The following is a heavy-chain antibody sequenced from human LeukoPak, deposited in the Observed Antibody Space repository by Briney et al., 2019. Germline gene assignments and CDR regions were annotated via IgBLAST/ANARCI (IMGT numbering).Heavy chain of an antibody. CDR1: GYTFTGYY. J-gene: IGHJ5*02. D-gene: IGHD2-15*01. CDR3: ARGDLLLVSQNWFDP. Sequence: GASVKVSCKASGYTFTGYYMHWVRQAPGQGLEWMGWINPNSGGTNYAQKFQGRVTMTRDTSISTAYMELSRLRSDDTAVYYCARGDLLLVSQNWFDPWGQGTLVTVSS. CDR2: INPNSGGT. V-gene: IGHV1-2*02.